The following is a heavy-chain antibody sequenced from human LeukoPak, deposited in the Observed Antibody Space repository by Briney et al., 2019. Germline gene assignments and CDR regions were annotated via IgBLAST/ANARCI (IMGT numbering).Heavy chain of an antibody. V-gene: IGHV3-21*01. J-gene: IGHJ4*02. Sequence: KPGGSLRLSCAASGFTFSSYSMNWVRQAPGKGLEWVSSISSSSSYIYYADSVKGRFPISRDNAKNSPYLQMNSLRAEDTAVYYCAREYSGYEAYWGQGTLVTDSS. CDR2: ISSSSSYI. CDR1: GFTFSSYS. CDR3: AREYSGYEAY. D-gene: IGHD5-12*01.